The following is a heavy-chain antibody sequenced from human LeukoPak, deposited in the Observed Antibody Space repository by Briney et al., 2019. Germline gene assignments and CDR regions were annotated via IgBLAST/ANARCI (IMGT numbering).Heavy chain of an antibody. CDR3: ARSPRGKTQDY. J-gene: IGHJ4*02. CDR1: RFTVSSNY. CDR2: IYSGGNT. Sequence: GGSLRLSCAASRFTVSSNYMSWVRQAPGKGLEWVSIIYSGGNTYYADSVKGRFAISRDNSKNMLYLQMNSLRAEDTAVYYCARSPRGKTQDYWGQGTLVTVSS. V-gene: IGHV3-53*05.